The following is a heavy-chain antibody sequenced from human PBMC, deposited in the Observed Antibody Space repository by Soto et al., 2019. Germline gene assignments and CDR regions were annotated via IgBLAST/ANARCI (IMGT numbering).Heavy chain of an antibody. CDR1: GYTFTGYY. V-gene: IGHV1-2*04. CDR2: INPNSGGT. Sequence: QAQLVQSGAEVKKPGASVKVSCKASGYTFTGYYMHWVRQAPGQGLEWMGWINPNSGGTNYAQKFQGWVTMTRDTPTSTPYMKLGTLRPEDTAVYYCTRGGSTIFHFDYWGQGTLVTVSS. J-gene: IGHJ4*02. CDR3: TRGGSTIFHFDY. D-gene: IGHD3-3*01.